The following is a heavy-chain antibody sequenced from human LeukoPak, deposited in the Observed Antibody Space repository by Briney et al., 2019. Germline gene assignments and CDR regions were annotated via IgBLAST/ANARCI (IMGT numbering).Heavy chain of an antibody. CDR3: ARGRAGYAFDI. CDR2: IYSGGST. V-gene: IGHV3-53*01. CDR1: GFTVSSNY. Sequence: GGSLRPSCAASGFTVSSNYMSWVRQAPGKGLEWVSVIYSGGSTYYADSVKGRFTISRDNSKNTLYLQMNSLRAEDTAVYYCARGRAGYAFDIWGQGTMVTVSS. J-gene: IGHJ3*02. D-gene: IGHD6-13*01.